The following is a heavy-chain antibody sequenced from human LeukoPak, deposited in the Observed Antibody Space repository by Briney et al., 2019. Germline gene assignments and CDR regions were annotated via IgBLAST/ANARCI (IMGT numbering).Heavy chain of an antibody. V-gene: IGHV1-46*01. CDR2: INPSGGST. Sequence: ASVTVSFKASGYTFTNYYMHLVRQAPGQGLEGMGIINPSGGSTSYAQKFQGRVTLTRDTSTSTVYMELSSLRSEATAVYYCARSGSGWDPLDYWGQGTLVTVSS. CDR1: GYTFTNYY. CDR3: ARSGSGWDPLDY. D-gene: IGHD6-19*01. J-gene: IGHJ4*02.